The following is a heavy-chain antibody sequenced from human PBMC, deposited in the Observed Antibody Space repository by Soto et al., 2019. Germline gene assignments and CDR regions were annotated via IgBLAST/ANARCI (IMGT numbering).Heavy chain of an antibody. Sequence: SETLSLTCAVYGGSFSGYYWSWIRQPPGKGLEWIGEINHSGSTNYNPSLKSRVTISVDTSKNQFSLKLSSVTAADTAVYYCFYGDYYYGMDVWGQGXTVTVSS. CDR3: FYGDYYYGMDV. J-gene: IGHJ6*02. CDR2: INHSGST. V-gene: IGHV4-34*01. CDR1: GGSFSGYY. D-gene: IGHD4-17*01.